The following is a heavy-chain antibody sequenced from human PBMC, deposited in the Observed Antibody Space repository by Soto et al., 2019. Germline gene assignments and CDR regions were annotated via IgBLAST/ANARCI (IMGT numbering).Heavy chain of an antibody. CDR3: ARHRGVTMIVVVNDAFDI. CDR2: IDPSDSYT. Sequence: PGESLKISCKGSGYSFTSYWISWVRQMPGKGLEWMGRIDPSDSYTNYSPSFQGHVTISADKSISTAYLQWSSLKASDTAMYYCARHRGVTMIVVVNDAFDIWGQGTMVTVSS. V-gene: IGHV5-10-1*01. CDR1: GYSFTSYW. J-gene: IGHJ3*02. D-gene: IGHD3-22*01.